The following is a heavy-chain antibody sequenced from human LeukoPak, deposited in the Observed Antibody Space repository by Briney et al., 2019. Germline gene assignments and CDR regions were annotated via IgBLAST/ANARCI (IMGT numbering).Heavy chain of an antibody. Sequence: GGSLRLSCAASGFTFSSYGIAWVRKAPSKGLDWVAVISYDGSNKYYADSVKGRFTISRDNSKNTLYLQMNSLRAEDTAVYYCAKDAGSRALDYWGQGTLVTVSS. CDR3: AKDAGSRALDY. CDR1: GFTFSSYG. CDR2: ISYDGSNK. V-gene: IGHV3-30*18. J-gene: IGHJ4*02. D-gene: IGHD5-12*01.